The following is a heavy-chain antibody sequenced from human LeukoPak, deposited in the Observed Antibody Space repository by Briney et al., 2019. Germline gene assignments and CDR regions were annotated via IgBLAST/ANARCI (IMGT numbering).Heavy chain of an antibody. J-gene: IGHJ5*02. D-gene: IGHD4-17*01. CDR1: GFTFSTYA. CDR3: ARDNGDP. CDR2: MSNDGNEK. Sequence: GGSLRLSCAASGFTFSTYAMHWVRQAPGKGLEWVALMSNDGNEKYYADSVKGRFTISRDNAKNTLYLQMNSLRPEDTSVYYCARDNGDPWGQGTLVTVSS. V-gene: IGHV3-30*04.